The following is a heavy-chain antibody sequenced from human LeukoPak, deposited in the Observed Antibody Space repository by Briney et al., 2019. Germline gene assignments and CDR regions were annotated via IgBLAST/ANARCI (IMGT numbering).Heavy chain of an antibody. CDR2: IWYDGSNK. V-gene: IGHV3-33*08. D-gene: IGHD6-6*01. CDR1: GFTFSLHA. J-gene: IGHJ3*02. Sequence: PGGSLRLSCVASGFTFSLHALHWVRQAPGKGLEWVAVIWYDGSNKYYADSVKGRFTISRDNSKNTLYLQMNSLRAEDTAVYYCARDLYSSSSMGNDAFDIWGQGTMVTVSS. CDR3: ARDLYSSSSMGNDAFDI.